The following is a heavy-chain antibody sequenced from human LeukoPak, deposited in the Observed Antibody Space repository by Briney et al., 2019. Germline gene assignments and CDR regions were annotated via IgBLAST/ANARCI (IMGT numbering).Heavy chain of an antibody. D-gene: IGHD2-15*01. CDR3: ANTYCSGGSCYS. CDR1: GFTFSSYS. V-gene: IGHV3-21*01. J-gene: IGHJ3*01. CDR2: ISSSSSSYI. Sequence: PGGSLRLSCAASGFTFSSYSMNWVRQAPGKGLEWVSSISSSSSSYIYYADSVKGRFTISRDNAKNSLYLQMNSLRAEDTAVYYCANTYCSGGSCYSWGQGTMVTVSS.